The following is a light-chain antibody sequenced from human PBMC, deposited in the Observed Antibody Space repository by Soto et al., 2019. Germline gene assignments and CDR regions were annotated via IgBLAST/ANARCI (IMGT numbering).Light chain of an antibody. J-gene: IGKJ2*01. CDR2: WST. V-gene: IGKV4-1*01. Sequence: DIVMTQSPDSLAVSLGERATINCKSSKSILYSSNNKNYLAWYQQKVGQPPRLFTYWSTTRESGVPDRFGGGGSRKYFTLTISSLQAEDVADYYYQQNFYTPYTFGHGTKLEIK. CDR1: KSILYSSNNKNY. CDR3: QQNFYTPYT.